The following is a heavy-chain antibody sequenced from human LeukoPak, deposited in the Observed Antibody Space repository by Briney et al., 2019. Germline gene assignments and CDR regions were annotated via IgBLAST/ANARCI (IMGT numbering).Heavy chain of an antibody. CDR2: IYHSGST. D-gene: IGHD6-13*01. CDR3: ARLVAATGNFDC. CDR1: GGSISRGGYS. V-gene: IGHV4-30-2*01. J-gene: IGHJ4*02. Sequence: SETLSLTCAVSGGSISRGGYSWSWLRQPPGKGREWIGNIYHSGSTYYNPSIKSRVTISVDRTKNQYSLKLSSVTAADTAVYYCARLVAATGNFDCWGQGTLVTVSS.